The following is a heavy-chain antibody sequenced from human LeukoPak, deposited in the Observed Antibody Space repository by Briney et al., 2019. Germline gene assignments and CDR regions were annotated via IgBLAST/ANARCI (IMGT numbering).Heavy chain of an antibody. D-gene: IGHD4-17*01. CDR3: ARRDYGDYEGYFDS. J-gene: IGHJ4*02. CDR2: IYYSGST. V-gene: IGHV4-39*01. CDR1: GGSISSSSYY. Sequence: SETLSLTCTVSGGSISSSSYYWGWIRQPPGKGLEWIGSIYYSGSTYYNPSLKSRATISVDTSKNQFSLKLSSVTAADTAVYYCARRDYGDYEGYFDSWGQGTLVTVSS.